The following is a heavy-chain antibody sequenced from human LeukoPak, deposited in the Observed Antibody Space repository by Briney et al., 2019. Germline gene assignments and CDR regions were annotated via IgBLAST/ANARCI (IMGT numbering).Heavy chain of an antibody. CDR1: GFTFSSYE. J-gene: IGHJ3*02. CDR2: MSTSDSPI. V-gene: IGHV3-48*03. D-gene: IGHD1-26*01. CDR3: ARDLLGATGEAAFDI. Sequence: GGSLRPSCAASGFTFSSYEMNWIRQAPGKGLEWVSYMSTSDSPIYYTDSVKGRFTISRDNAKNSLYLQMNSLRAEDTAVYYCARDLLGATGEAAFDIWGQGTMATVSS.